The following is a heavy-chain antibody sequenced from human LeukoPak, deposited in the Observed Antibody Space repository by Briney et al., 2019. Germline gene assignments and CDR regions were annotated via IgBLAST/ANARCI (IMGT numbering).Heavy chain of an antibody. V-gene: IGHV3-7*05. CDR1: GFTFSSYW. Sequence: PGGSLRLSCAASGFTFSSYWMSWVRQAPGKGLEWVANIKEDGGEKYYVDSVKGRFTISRDNVKNSLYLQMDSLRADDTAVYYCARARYLDLWGRGTLVTVSS. J-gene: IGHJ2*01. CDR2: IKEDGGEK. CDR3: ARARYLDL.